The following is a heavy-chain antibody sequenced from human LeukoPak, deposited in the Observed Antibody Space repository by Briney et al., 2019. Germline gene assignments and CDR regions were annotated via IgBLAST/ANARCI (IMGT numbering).Heavy chain of an antibody. CDR2: IFYTGTT. CDR1: GGSIISFY. CDR3: ARESEAVAGSADNWFDP. V-gene: IGHV4-59*01. D-gene: IGHD6-19*01. Sequence: SGTLSLTCTVSGGSIISFYWSWIRQVPGKGLEWIGYIFYTGTTYYNPSLKSRVTISVDTSKNQFSLRLSSVTAADTAVYYCARESEAVAGSADNWFDPWGQGTLVTVSS. J-gene: IGHJ5*02.